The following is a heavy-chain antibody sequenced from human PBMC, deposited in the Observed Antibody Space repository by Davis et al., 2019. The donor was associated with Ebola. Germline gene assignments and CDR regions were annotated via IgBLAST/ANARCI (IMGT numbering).Heavy chain of an antibody. CDR3: ARRDPYYDFWSGPMDV. J-gene: IGHJ6*02. D-gene: IGHD3-3*01. V-gene: IGHV4-34*01. Sequence: MPGGSLRLSCAVSGGSISSGGYSWNWIRQPPGTGLEWIGEINHSGSTNYNPSLKSRVTISVDTSKNQFSLKLGSVTAAETAVYYCARRDPYYDFWSGPMDVWGQGTTVTVSS. CDR2: INHSGST. CDR1: GGSISSGGYS.